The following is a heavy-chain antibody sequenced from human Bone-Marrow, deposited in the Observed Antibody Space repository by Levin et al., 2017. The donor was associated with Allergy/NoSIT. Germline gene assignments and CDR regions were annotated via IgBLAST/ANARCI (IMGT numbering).Heavy chain of an antibody. CDR3: ASQAFDY. CDR2: INPRGGRT. V-gene: IGHV1-46*01. CDR1: GYTFTDYY. J-gene: IGHJ4*02. Sequence: VASVKVSCKASGYTFTDYYMNWVRQAPGQGLEWMGIINPRGGRTSYAQKFQGRLTMTRDTSTSTVYMELSSLRSEDAAVYYCASQAFDYWGQGTLVTVSS.